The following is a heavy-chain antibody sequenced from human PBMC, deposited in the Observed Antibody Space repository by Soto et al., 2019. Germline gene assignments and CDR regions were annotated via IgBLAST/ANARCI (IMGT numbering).Heavy chain of an antibody. J-gene: IGHJ5*02. CDR3: SRGRGGYSSGRSRFAP. V-gene: IGHV4-4*01. D-gene: IGHD6-19*01. Sequence: TWGVSGGKIMGPDWWTWVRQPPGKGLEWIGEIFQSGSTHYTPSLQSRVTTSVDKSKNQFSLTLTSVTAADTAVYFCSRGRGGYSSGRSRFAPRRQGILVTVSS. CDR2: IFQSGST. CDR1: GGKIMGPDW.